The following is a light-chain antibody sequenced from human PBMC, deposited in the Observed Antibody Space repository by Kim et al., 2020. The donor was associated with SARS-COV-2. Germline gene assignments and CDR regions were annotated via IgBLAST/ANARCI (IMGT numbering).Light chain of an antibody. CDR3: TSYTTRGTVV. V-gene: IGLV2-14*01. J-gene: IGLJ2*01. Sequence: QSALTQPASVSGSPGQSITISCTGTSSDVGGYGYVSWYQQHPGKAPKLMIYDVSQRPSGVSNRFSGSKSGNTASLTISGLQAEDEAGYYCTSYTTRGTVVFGGGTQVTVL. CDR1: SSDVGGYGY. CDR2: DVS.